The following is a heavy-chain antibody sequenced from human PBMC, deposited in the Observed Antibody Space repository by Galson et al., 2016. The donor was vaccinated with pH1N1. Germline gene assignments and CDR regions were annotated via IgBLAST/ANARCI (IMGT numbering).Heavy chain of an antibody. CDR2: IYLGGSLI. Sequence: QSGAEVKKPGESLKISCKGSGHKFTSSWIGWVRQMPGKGLEWMGIIYLGGSLIRYRPSFQGQVTISADKSVNIVYLEWGSLKASDTAMYYCARQNDYGDYRGDAFDIWGQGTMVTVSS. D-gene: IGHD4-17*01. J-gene: IGHJ3*02. CDR3: ARQNDYGDYRGDAFDI. V-gene: IGHV5-51*01. CDR1: GHKFTSSW.